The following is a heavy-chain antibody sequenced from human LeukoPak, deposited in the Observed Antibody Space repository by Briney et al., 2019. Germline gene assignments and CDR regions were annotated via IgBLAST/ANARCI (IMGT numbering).Heavy chain of an antibody. CDR1: GYTFSSYY. V-gene: IGHV1-46*01. CDR2: INPSGGTT. D-gene: IGHD3-3*01. CDR3: ARDRELRFLDYYSYFYMDV. J-gene: IGHJ6*03. Sequence: GASVKVSCKTSGYTFSSYYMHWVRQAPGQGLEWMGIINPSGGTTKYVQKFQGRVTMTRDMSTSTVYMEVNSLRSEDTAVYYCARDRELRFLDYYSYFYMDVWGKGTTVTVSS.